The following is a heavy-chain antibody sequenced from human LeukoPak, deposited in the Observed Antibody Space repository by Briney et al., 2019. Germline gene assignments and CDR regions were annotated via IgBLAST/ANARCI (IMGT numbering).Heavy chain of an antibody. D-gene: IGHD6-19*01. Sequence: PSETLSLTCIVSGGSISGYYWVWIRQPPGKGLEWIGYIYYSRSTNYNPSLKSRVTISVDTSENQFSLILTSVTAADTAVYFCARDPDSSGWYGPFDYWGQGTLVTVSS. CDR1: GGSISGYY. CDR2: IYYSRST. V-gene: IGHV4-59*12. J-gene: IGHJ4*02. CDR3: ARDPDSSGWYGPFDY.